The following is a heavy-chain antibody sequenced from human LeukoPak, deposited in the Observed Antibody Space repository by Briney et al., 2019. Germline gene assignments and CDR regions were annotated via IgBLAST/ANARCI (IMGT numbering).Heavy chain of an antibody. CDR1: GFTLSNSW. CDR3: ARDRSYRPED. Sequence: GGSLRLSCAASGFTLSNSWMSWVRQAPGKGLEWVANIKQDGSEKYYVDSVKGRFTISRDNAKNTLYLQMNSLRAEDTAVYYCARDRSYRPEDWGQGTLVTVSS. J-gene: IGHJ4*02. CDR2: IKQDGSEK. V-gene: IGHV3-7*01. D-gene: IGHD3-16*02.